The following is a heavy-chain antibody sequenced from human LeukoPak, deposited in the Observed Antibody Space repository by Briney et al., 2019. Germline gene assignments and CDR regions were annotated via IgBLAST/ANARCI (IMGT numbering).Heavy chain of an antibody. Sequence: SVKVSCKASGGTFSSYAISWVRQAPGQGLEWMGGIIPIFGTANYAQKFQGRVTITADESTSTAYMELSSLRSEDTAVYYCARPFAEMATIWDLHYWGQGTLVTVSS. J-gene: IGHJ4*02. CDR3: ARPFAEMATIWDLHY. D-gene: IGHD5-24*01. CDR2: IIPIFGTA. V-gene: IGHV1-69*13. CDR1: GGTFSSYA.